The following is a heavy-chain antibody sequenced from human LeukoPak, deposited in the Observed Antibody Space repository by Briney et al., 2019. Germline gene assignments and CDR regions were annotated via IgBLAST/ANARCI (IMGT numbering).Heavy chain of an antibody. CDR1: GYTFTGYY. CDR2: INPNSGGT. D-gene: IGHD3-10*01. J-gene: IGHJ4*02. CDR3: ARSSLYGSGSYHNDY. Sequence: GASVKVSCKASGYTFTGYYMHWVRQAPGQGLDWMGRINPNSGGTNYAQKFQGRVTMTRDTSISTAYMELSRLRSDDTAVYYCARSSLYGSGSYHNDYWGQGTLVTVSS. V-gene: IGHV1-2*06.